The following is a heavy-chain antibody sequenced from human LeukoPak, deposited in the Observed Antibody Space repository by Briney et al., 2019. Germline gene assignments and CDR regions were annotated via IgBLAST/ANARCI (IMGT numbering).Heavy chain of an antibody. CDR1: GYTFTDYY. CDR2: IKPNSGGT. D-gene: IGHD3-22*01. CDR3: ARAGSSGYYGHNIQDY. V-gene: IGHV1-2*02. Sequence: ASVKVSCKASGYTFTDYYMHWVRQAPGQGLEWMGWIKPNSGGTNYAQKFQGRVTMTRDTSISTAYMELSRLRSDDTAVYYCARAGSSGYYGHNIQDYWGQGTLVTVSS. J-gene: IGHJ4*02.